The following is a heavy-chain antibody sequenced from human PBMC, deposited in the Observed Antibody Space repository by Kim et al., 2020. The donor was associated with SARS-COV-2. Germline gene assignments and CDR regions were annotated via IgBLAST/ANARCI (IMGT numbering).Heavy chain of an antibody. CDR2: LGAGGDA. Sequence: WGSLRLSCTVSGLTFSNYAMSWVRQAPGKGLEWVSALGAGGDAYYAESVKGRFTISRDNSRNTLYLQMDSLRAEDTAVYYCASGLYCGGVCYSAYWGQGTLATVST. V-gene: IGHV3-23*01. D-gene: IGHD2-21*01. CDR1: GLTFSNYA. J-gene: IGHJ4*02. CDR3: ASGLYCGGVCYSAY.